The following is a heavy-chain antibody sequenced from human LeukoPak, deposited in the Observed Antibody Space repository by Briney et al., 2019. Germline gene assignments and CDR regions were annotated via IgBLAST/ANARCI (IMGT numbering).Heavy chain of an antibody. Sequence: SSETLSLTCAVYGESFSGYYWSWIRQPPGKGLEWIGEINHSGSTNYNPSLKSRVTISVDTSKNQFSLKLSSVTAADTAVYYCARGNIVVVPAEVYYYYYMDVWGKGTTVTVSS. J-gene: IGHJ6*03. CDR2: INHSGST. V-gene: IGHV4-34*01. CDR1: GESFSGYY. CDR3: ARGNIVVVPAEVYYYYYMDV. D-gene: IGHD2-2*01.